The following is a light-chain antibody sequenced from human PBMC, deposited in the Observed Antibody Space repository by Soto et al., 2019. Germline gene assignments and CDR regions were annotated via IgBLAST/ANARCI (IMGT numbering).Light chain of an antibody. CDR3: VSFAGGTYV. Sequence: QSALAQPPSASGSPGQSVTSSCTGTSSDVGGYIFVSWYQQHPGKVPKLIIYDVNKRPSGVPDRFSGSKYGNTASLTVSGLQAEDEGDYYCVSFAGGTYVFGTGTKVTVL. CDR2: DVN. CDR1: SSDVGGYIF. J-gene: IGLJ1*01. V-gene: IGLV2-8*01.